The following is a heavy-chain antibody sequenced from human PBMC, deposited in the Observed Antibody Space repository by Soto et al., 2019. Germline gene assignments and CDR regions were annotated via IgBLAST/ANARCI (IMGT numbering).Heavy chain of an antibody. Sequence: VQLQESGPGLVKPSETLSLTCTVSGGSISGYYWSWIRQPPGKGLEWIGYIYYSGSTNYNPSLKSRVTISVDTSKNQFSLKLSSVTAADTAVYYCARHWGFWADYWGQGTLVTVSS. CDR3: ARHWGFWADY. CDR1: GGSISGYY. V-gene: IGHV4-59*08. CDR2: IYYSGST. J-gene: IGHJ4*02. D-gene: IGHD3-16*01.